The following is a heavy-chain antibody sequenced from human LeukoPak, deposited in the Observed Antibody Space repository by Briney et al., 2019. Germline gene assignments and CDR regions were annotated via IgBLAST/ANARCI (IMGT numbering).Heavy chain of an antibody. CDR1: GGSFSGYY. CDR3: ASLAAAGTLDFQH. Sequence: SETLSLTCAVYGGSFSGYYWSWIRQPPGKGLEWIGYIYYSGSTNYNPSLKSRVTISVDTSKNQFSLKLSSVTAADTAVYYCASLAAAGTLDFQHWGQGTLVTVSS. D-gene: IGHD6-13*01. J-gene: IGHJ1*01. CDR2: IYYSGST. V-gene: IGHV4-59*08.